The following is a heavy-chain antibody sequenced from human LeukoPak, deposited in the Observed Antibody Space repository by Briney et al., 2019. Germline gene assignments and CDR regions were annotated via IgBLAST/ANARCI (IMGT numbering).Heavy chain of an antibody. D-gene: IGHD3-22*01. CDR2: ISAYNGNT. J-gene: IGHJ4*02. CDR3: AREFLDCDSSGYPPRLFDY. V-gene: IGHV1-18*03. CDR1: GYTFTSYG. Sequence: ASVKVSCKASGYTFTSYGISWVRQAPGQGLEWMGWISAYNGNTNYAQKLQGRVTITRDTSASTAYMELSSLRSEDMAVYYCAREFLDCDSSGYPPRLFDYWGQGTLVTVSS.